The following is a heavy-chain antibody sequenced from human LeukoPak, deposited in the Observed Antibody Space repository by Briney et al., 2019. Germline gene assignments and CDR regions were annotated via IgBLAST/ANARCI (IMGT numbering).Heavy chain of an antibody. CDR1: GDSISSSTYY. CDR3: ARVSHYYDSSGYYYVRAFDI. Sequence: SETLSLTCTVSGDSISSSTYYWDWIRQPPGKGLEWIGSIYYSGSTYYNPSLKSRVTISVDTSKNQFFLKLSSVTAADTAVYYCARVSHYYDSSGYYYVRAFDIWGQGTMVTVSS. D-gene: IGHD3-22*01. V-gene: IGHV4-39*07. CDR2: IYYSGST. J-gene: IGHJ3*02.